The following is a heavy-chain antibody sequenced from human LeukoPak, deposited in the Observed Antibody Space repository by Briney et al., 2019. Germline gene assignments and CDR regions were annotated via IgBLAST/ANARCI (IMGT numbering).Heavy chain of an antibody. J-gene: IGHJ4*02. V-gene: IGHV1-18*01. CDR2: ISPDNGNI. CDR3: ARLMGYSDYPFDY. D-gene: IGHD4-11*01. Sequence: ASVKVSCKASGYTFTTYGISWVREAPEQGLEGMGWISPDNGNIIYAQKVQGRVTMTTDTSTSTAYMELGGLRSDDTALYYCARLMGYSDYPFDYWGQGTLVTVSS. CDR1: GYTFTTYG.